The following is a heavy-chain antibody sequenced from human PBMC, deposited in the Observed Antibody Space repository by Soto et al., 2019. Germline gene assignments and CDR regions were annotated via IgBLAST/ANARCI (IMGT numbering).Heavy chain of an antibody. J-gene: IGHJ4*02. CDR1: GGSISRDDYY. CDR2: IYYSGKT. Sequence: QVQLQESGPGLVKPSQTLSLTCTVSGGSISRDDYYWSWIRQPPGKGLEWIGYIYYSGKTSYNPSLQSRLTISLDTSKNQFSLKLSSVSAADTAVYYCARDRSNSPDYFDYWGQGTLVTVSS. V-gene: IGHV4-30-4*01. D-gene: IGHD6-6*01. CDR3: ARDRSNSPDYFDY.